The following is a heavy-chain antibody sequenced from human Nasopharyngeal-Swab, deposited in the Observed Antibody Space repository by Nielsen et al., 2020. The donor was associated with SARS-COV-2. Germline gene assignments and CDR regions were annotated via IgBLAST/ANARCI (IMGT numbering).Heavy chain of an antibody. CDR2: ITGTGDTT. CDR1: GFTFSSYS. D-gene: IGHD6-13*01. V-gene: IGHV3-23*01. Sequence: GESLKISCAASGFTFSSYSMSWLRQAPGKGLEWVSTITGTGDTTYYADSVKGRFTISRDNSENTVSLQMNSLRAEDTALYHCARPLSRDSTWTTEANWFDPWGQGTLVTVSS. CDR3: ARPLSRDSTWTTEANWFDP. J-gene: IGHJ5*02.